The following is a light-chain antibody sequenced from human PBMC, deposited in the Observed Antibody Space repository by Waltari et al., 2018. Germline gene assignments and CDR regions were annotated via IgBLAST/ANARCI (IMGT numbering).Light chain of an antibody. CDR1: RTIHRY. CDR2: GAS. Sequence: DIEMTQSPSSLSASVGDRVNLTCQASRTIHRYLNWYQQKPGKAPKLLIYGASNLQGGVPVRFSGSGSGTDFTLTISSLQPEDIATYYCQQGYDIPRTFGQG. V-gene: IGKV1-39*01. CDR3: QQGYDIPRT. J-gene: IGKJ1*01.